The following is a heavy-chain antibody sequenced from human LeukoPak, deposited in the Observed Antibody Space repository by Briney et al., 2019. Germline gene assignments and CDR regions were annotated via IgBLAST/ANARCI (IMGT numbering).Heavy chain of an antibody. V-gene: IGHV3-7*01. CDR2: IKGDGSEK. J-gene: IGHJ5*02. CDR3: ARDEYRSRWLHP. D-gene: IGHD5-24*01. Sequence: GGSLRLSCAASGFTFSSYWMSWVRLAPGKWLEWVANIKGDGSEKWYADSVKGRFTISRDNAQNSVHLQMNSLRAEDTAVYHCARDEYRSRWLHPWGQGTLVTVTS. CDR1: GFTFSSYW.